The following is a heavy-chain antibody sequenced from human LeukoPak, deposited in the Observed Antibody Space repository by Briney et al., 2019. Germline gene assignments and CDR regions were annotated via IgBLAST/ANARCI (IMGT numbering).Heavy chain of an antibody. V-gene: IGHV4-39*07. CDR2: IFYSGST. Sequence: SETLSLTCTVSGGSISSSTYYWGWIRQPPGKGLEWIGSIFYSGSTNYNPSLKSRVTISVDTSKNQFSLKLSSVTAADTAVYYCARSVDTAMGPYYYYYYMDVWGKGTTVTISS. CDR1: GGSISSSTYY. J-gene: IGHJ6*03. D-gene: IGHD5-18*01. CDR3: ARSVDTAMGPYYYYYYMDV.